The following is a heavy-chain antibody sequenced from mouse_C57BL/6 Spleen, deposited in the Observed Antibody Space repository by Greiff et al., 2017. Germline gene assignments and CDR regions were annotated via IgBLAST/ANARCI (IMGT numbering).Heavy chain of an antibody. D-gene: IGHD1-1*01. CDR3: TTGIRSPWFAY. J-gene: IGHJ3*01. CDR2: IDPADGDT. Sequence: VQLQQSGAELVRPGASVKLSCTASGFNIKDYYMHWVKQRPEQGLEWIGRIDPADGDTEYAPKFQGKATMTADTSSNTAYLQLSSLTSEDTAVYFCTTGIRSPWFAYWGQGTLVTVSA. V-gene: IGHV14-1*01. CDR1: GFNIKDYY.